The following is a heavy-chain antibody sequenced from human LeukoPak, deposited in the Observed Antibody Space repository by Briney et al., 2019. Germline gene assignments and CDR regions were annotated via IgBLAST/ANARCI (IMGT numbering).Heavy chain of an antibody. J-gene: IGHJ4*02. V-gene: IGHV3-74*01. Sequence: GGSLRLSCAASGFTFSGYWMHWVRQAPGKGPVWVSGISSDGPVTNSAASVKGRFTISRDNAKNTLYLQMNSLRADDTAVYYCAKPPRGYCSGGSCYPDYWGQGTLVTVSS. CDR2: ISSDGPVT. CDR1: GFTFSGYW. CDR3: AKPPRGYCSGGSCYPDY. D-gene: IGHD2-15*01.